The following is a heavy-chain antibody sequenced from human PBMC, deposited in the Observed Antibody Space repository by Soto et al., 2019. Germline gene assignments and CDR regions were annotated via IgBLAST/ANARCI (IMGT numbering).Heavy chain of an antibody. CDR3: ARDYYDILTGSYTGFXY. CDR1: GGSFSGYY. D-gene: IGHD3-9*01. Sequence: SETLSLTCAVYGGSFSGYYWSWIRQPPGKGLEWIGEINHSGSTNYNPSLKSRVTISVDTSKNQFSLKLSSVTAADTAVYYCARDYYDILTGSYTGFXYWGQGTLVTVSS. CDR2: INHSGST. J-gene: IGHJ4*02. V-gene: IGHV4-34*01.